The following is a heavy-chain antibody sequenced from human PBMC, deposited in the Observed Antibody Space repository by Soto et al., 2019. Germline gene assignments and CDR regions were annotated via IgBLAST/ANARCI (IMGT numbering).Heavy chain of an antibody. CDR2: IIPIFGTA. CDR1: GGTFSSYA. V-gene: IGHV1-69*13. Sequence: GASVKVSCKASGGTFSSYAISWGRQAPGQGLEWMGGIIPIFGTANYAQKFQGRVTITADESTSTAYMELSSLRSEDTAVYYCARDGDYSNYYYYGMDVWGQGTTVTVSS. CDR3: ARDGDYSNYYYYGMDV. D-gene: IGHD4-4*01. J-gene: IGHJ6*02.